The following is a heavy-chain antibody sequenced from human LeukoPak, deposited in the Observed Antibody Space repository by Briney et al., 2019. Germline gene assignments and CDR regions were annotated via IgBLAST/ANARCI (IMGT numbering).Heavy chain of an antibody. Sequence: SGGSLRLSCAASGFSFSLYPMTWVRQAPGKGLEWLSNIRDSGGEMYYADSVKGRFTITRDNAKNTLYLQMNGLRVEDTAVYFCARDHNWAFDFWGRGSLVTVSS. V-gene: IGHV3-48*01. CDR3: ARDHNWAFDF. CDR1: GFSFSLYP. D-gene: IGHD1-1*01. J-gene: IGHJ4*02. CDR2: IRDSGGEM.